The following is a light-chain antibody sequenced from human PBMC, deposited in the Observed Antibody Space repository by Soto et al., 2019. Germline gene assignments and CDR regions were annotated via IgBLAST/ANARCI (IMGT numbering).Light chain of an antibody. CDR2: AAS. Sequence: DIPMTPPPSSLSASVGDRVTITCRASQSISDDLNWYQLKAGKAPKLLIYAASSLQSGVPSSFSGSGSWTLVTLTISSLQPEDFATYYCQQSYSSLMYTFGQGTKLEIK. CDR3: QQSYSSLMYT. J-gene: IGKJ2*01. V-gene: IGKV1-39*01. CDR1: QSISDD.